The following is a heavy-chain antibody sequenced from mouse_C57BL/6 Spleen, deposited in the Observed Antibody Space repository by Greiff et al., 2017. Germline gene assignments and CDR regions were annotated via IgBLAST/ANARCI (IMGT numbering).Heavy chain of an antibody. CDR1: GYTFTSYW. D-gene: IGHD1-1*01. V-gene: IGHV1-64*01. J-gene: IGHJ1*03. CDR3: ARWGTTVVATRYFDV. Sequence: QVQLQQPGAELVKPGASVKLSCKASGYTFTSYWMRWVKQRPGQGLEWIGMIHPNSGSTNYNEKFKSKATLTVDKSSSTAYMQLSSLTSEDSAVYYCARWGTTVVATRYFDVWGTGTTVTVSS. CDR2: IHPNSGST.